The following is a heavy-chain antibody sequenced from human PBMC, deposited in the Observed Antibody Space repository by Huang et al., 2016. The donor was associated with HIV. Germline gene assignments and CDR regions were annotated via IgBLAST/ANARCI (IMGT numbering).Heavy chain of an antibody. CDR2: IFPGNSNT. Sequence: EVQLVQSGVEVKKPGESLKISCKGSGFSFTSYWIGWVRQMPGKGLECMGIIFPGNSNTFYRPAFQGQVTISADKYTRTAYLQWSSLKASDSAIYYCAIHDSNDFTFDDWGQGTLVAVSS. D-gene: IGHD5-18*01. CDR3: AIHDSNDFTFDD. CDR1: GFSFTSYW. J-gene: IGHJ4*02. V-gene: IGHV5-51*03.